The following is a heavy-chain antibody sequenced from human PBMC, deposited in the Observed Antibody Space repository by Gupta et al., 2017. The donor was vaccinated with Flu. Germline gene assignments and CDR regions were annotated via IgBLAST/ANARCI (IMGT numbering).Heavy chain of an antibody. CDR1: GFTFSSYG. J-gene: IGHJ4*02. Sequence: QVQLVESGGGVVQPGRSLRLSCAASGFTFSSYGMHWVRQAPGKGLEWVAVISYDGSNKYYADSVKGRFTISRDNSKNTLYLQMNSLRAEDTAVYYCAKSVDTAMSDYWGQGTLVTVSS. CDR3: AKSVDTAMSDY. V-gene: IGHV3-30*18. CDR2: ISYDGSNK. D-gene: IGHD5-18*01.